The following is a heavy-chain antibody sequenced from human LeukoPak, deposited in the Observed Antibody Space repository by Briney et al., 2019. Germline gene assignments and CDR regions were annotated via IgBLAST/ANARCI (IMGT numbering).Heavy chain of an antibody. Sequence: RASVKVSGKVSVYTLTELSMHWVRQAPGKGLEWMGGFDPEDGETIYAQKFQGRVTMTEDTSTDTAYMELSSLRSEDTAVYYCATGRSGSGSYYTPFDYWGQGTLVTVSS. CDR1: VYTLTELS. J-gene: IGHJ4*02. CDR3: ATGRSGSGSYYTPFDY. V-gene: IGHV1-24*01. D-gene: IGHD3-10*01. CDR2: FDPEDGET.